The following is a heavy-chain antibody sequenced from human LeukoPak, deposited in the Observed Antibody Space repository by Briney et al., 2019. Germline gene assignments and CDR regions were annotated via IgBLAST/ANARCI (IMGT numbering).Heavy chain of an antibody. CDR1: GYTFIDYY. V-gene: IGHV1-2*06. CDR2: INPSSGGT. Sequence: ASVKVSCKASGYTFIDYYMHWVRQAPGQGLEWMGRINPSSGGTNYAQKFQGRVTMTRDTSTSTVYMELSSLRSEDTAVYYCASLVWSRTSGGNYYYYYGMDVWGQGTTVTVSS. D-gene: IGHD5/OR15-5a*01. CDR3: ASLVWSRTSGGNYYYYYGMDV. J-gene: IGHJ6*02.